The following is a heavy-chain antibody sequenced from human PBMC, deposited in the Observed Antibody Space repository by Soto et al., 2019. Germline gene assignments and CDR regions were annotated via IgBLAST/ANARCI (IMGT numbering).Heavy chain of an antibody. V-gene: IGHV1-46*01. D-gene: IGHD6-13*01. CDR3: AREDLVRDHYYGMDV. CDR2: INPSGGST. J-gene: IGHJ6*02. CDR1: GYTFTSYY. Sequence: ASVKVSCKASGYTFTSYYMHWVRQAPGQGLEWMGIINPSGGSTSYAQKFQGRVTMTRDTSTSTVYMELSSLRSEDTAVYYCAREDLVRDHYYGMDVWGQGTTVTVSS.